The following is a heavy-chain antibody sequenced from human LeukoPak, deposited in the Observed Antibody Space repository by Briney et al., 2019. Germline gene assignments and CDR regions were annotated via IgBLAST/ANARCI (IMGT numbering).Heavy chain of an antibody. J-gene: IGHJ4*02. Sequence: PGGSLRLSCAASGFTFSSYAMSWVRQAPGKGLEWVSAIGPSGYDTYYADSVKGRFTISRDNSKNALDLQMNSLRAEDTAVYYCAKEPTLTGIADYWGQGTLVTVSS. CDR1: GFTFSSYA. CDR2: IGPSGYDT. CDR3: AKEPTLTGIADY. D-gene: IGHD4-17*01. V-gene: IGHV3-23*01.